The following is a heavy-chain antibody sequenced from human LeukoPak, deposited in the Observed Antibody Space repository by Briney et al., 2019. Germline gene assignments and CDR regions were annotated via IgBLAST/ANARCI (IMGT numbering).Heavy chain of an antibody. Sequence: GGSLRLSCAASGFTFSSYSMNWVRQAPGKGLEWVSYISSSSSTIYYADSVKGRFTISRDNAKNSLYLQMNSLRAEDTAVYYCARDYYNYGDYGWFDPWGQGTLVTVSS. V-gene: IGHV3-48*01. CDR2: ISSSSSTI. CDR3: ARDYYNYGDYGWFDP. CDR1: GFTFSSYS. D-gene: IGHD4-17*01. J-gene: IGHJ5*02.